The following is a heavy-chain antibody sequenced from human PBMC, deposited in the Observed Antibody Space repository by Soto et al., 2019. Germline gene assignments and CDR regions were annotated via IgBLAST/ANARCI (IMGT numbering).Heavy chain of an antibody. V-gene: IGHV4-59*01. CDR1: GGSISSYY. CDR3: AREVASGSFDY. D-gene: IGHD3-10*01. Sequence: SETLSLTCTVSGGSISSYYWSWIRQPPGKGLEWIGYIYYSGSTNYNPSLKSRVTISVDTSKNQFSLKLSSVTAADTAVYYCAREVASGSFDYWGQGTLVTVSS. J-gene: IGHJ4*02. CDR2: IYYSGST.